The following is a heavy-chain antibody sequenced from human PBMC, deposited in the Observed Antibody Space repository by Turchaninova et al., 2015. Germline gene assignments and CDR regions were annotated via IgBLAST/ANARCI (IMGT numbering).Heavy chain of an antibody. Sequence: QIQLVKSGAAVKKPGASVKVSCEASGYTFTNHVVSWVRQAPGQGLEWMGLISCYNGDTHYAQGLQGRVTLTTDRSTRTAYMELRSLISDDTAVYYCARDPSNTSGYYAYMDVWGKGTTVTVSS. CDR1: GYTFTNHV. J-gene: IGHJ6*03. CDR3: ARDPSNTSGYYAYMDV. D-gene: IGHD3-22*01. V-gene: IGHV1-18*01. CDR2: ISCYNGDT.